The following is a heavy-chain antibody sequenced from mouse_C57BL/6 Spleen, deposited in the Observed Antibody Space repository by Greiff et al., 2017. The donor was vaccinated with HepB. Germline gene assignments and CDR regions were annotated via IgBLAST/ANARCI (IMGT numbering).Heavy chain of an antibody. CDR3: TREFITTVVGNYFDY. CDR1: GYTFTSYW. D-gene: IGHD1-1*01. J-gene: IGHJ2*01. V-gene: IGHV1-5*01. CDR2: IYPGNSDT. Sequence: EVQLQQSGTVLARPGASVKMSCKTSGYTFTSYWMHWVKQRPGQGLEWIGAIYPGNSDTSYNQKFKGKAKLTAVTSASTAYMELSSLTNEDSAVYYCTREFITTVVGNYFDYWGQGTTLTVSS.